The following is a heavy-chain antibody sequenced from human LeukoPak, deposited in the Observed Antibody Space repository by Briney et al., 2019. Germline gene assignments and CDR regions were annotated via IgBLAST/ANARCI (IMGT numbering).Heavy chain of an antibody. Sequence: GGSLRLSCSASGFTFSTYAMQWVRQAPGKGLEYVSAIRNDGGSTYHADSVKGRFTISRDNSKNTLYLQMSSLRVEDTAVYYCVKENPCTGTACYPYYFDYWGQGTLVTVSS. J-gene: IGHJ4*02. CDR1: GFTFSTYA. D-gene: IGHD2-8*02. CDR3: VKENPCTGTACYPYYFDY. V-gene: IGHV3-64D*06. CDR2: IRNDGGST.